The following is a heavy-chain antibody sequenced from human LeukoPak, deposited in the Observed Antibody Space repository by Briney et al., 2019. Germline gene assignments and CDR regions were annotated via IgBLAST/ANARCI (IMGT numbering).Heavy chain of an antibody. V-gene: IGHV7-4-1*02. CDR3: ARDPGDYGDPDDAFDI. CDR1: GYTFTSYA. CDR2: INTNTGNP. D-gene: IGHD4-17*01. J-gene: IGHJ3*02. Sequence: ASVKASCKASGYTFTSYAMNWVRQAPGQGLEWMGWINTNTGNPTYAQGFTGRFVFSLDTSVSTAYLQISSLKAEDTAVYYCARDPGDYGDPDDAFDIWGQGTMVTVSS.